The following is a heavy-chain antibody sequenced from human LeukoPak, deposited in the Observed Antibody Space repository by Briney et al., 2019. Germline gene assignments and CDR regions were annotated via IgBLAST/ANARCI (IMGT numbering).Heavy chain of an antibody. CDR3: AREGYDNSGYDY. CDR2: IIPIFGTA. Sequence: SVKVSCKASGGTFSSYAISWVRQAPGQGLEWMGGIIPIFGTANYAQKFQGRVTITADESTSTAYMELSSLRSDDTAVYYCAREGYDNSGYDYWGQGTLVTVSS. V-gene: IGHV1-69*01. CDR1: GGTFSSYA. J-gene: IGHJ4*02. D-gene: IGHD3-22*01.